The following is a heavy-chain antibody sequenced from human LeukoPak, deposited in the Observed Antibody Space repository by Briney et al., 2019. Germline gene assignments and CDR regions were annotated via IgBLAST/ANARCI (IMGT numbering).Heavy chain of an antibody. CDR3: ARKYCSTTSCLFDN. D-gene: IGHD2-2*01. Sequence: PGGSLRLSCAASGFTFSSYEMNWVRQAPGKGVQWVSDISSTGTTIYYADSVKCRFTISRDNAKNSLYLQMNSLRAEDTAVYYCARKYCSTTSCLFDNWGQGTLVTVSS. J-gene: IGHJ4*02. CDR1: GFTFSSYE. V-gene: IGHV3-48*03. CDR2: ISSTGTTI.